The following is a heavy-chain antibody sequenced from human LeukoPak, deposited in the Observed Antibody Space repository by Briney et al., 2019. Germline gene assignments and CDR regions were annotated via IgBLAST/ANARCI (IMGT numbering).Heavy chain of an antibody. D-gene: IGHD3-3*02. CDR1: GFTFSCYS. CDR3: VRDVIR. V-gene: IGHV3-74*01. Sequence: GGSLRLSCAASGFTFSCYSMHWVRQAPGKGLVWVSHINNNGRSTSYADSVKGRFTISRDNAKNTLYLQMNSLRDEDTAVYYCVRDVIRGGQGTLVTVSS. J-gene: IGHJ4*02. CDR2: INNNGRST.